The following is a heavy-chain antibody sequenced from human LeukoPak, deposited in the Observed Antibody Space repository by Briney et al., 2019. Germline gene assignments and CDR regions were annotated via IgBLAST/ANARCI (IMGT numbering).Heavy chain of an antibody. J-gene: IGHJ3*02. V-gene: IGHV4-38-2*02. Sequence: PSETLSLTCTVSGYSISSGYYWGWIRQPPGKGLEWIGSIYHSGGTYYNPSLKSRVTISVDTSKNQFSPKLSSVTAAETAVYYCARDRGYYYDSSGYYTSAFDIWGQGTMVTVSS. CDR1: GYSISSGYY. D-gene: IGHD3-22*01. CDR3: ARDRGYYYDSSGYYTSAFDI. CDR2: IYHSGGT.